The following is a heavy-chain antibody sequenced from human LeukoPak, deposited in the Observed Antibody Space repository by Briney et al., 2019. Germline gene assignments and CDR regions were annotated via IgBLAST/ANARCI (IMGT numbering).Heavy chain of an antibody. CDR1: GGSISSSSYY. V-gene: IGHV4-39*01. CDR3: ARHSDYYDSSGYPDI. J-gene: IGHJ3*02. Sequence: SETLSLTCTVSGGSISSSSYYWGWIRQPPGKGLEWIGSIYYSGSTYYNPSLKSRVTISVDTSKNQFSLKLSSVTAADTAVDYCARHSDYYDSSGYPDIWGQGTMVTVSS. D-gene: IGHD3-22*01. CDR2: IYYSGST.